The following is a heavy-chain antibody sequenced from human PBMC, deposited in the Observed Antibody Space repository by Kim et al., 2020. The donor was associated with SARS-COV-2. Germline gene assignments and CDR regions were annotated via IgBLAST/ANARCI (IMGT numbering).Heavy chain of an antibody. Sequence: SETLSLTCTVSGGSISSSSYYWGWLRQPPGKGLEWIGSIYYSGSTYYNPSLKSRVTISVDTSKNQFSLKLSSVTAADTAVYYCARHPVSIAAAVGDYWGQGTLVTVSS. CDR3: ARHPVSIAAAVGDY. CDR1: GGSISSSSYY. V-gene: IGHV4-39*01. D-gene: IGHD6-13*01. CDR2: IYYSGST. J-gene: IGHJ4*02.